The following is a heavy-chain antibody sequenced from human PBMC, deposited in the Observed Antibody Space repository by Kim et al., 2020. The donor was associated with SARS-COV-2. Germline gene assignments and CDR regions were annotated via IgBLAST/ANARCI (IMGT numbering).Heavy chain of an antibody. Sequence: SGGSTYDADPVTDRFTHTGDNSKNTLYLQMNSLRAEDTAVYYCAKDWGGYWGQGTLVTVSS. CDR2: SGGST. J-gene: IGHJ4*02. D-gene: IGHD3-16*01. V-gene: IGHV3-23*01. CDR3: AKDWGGY.